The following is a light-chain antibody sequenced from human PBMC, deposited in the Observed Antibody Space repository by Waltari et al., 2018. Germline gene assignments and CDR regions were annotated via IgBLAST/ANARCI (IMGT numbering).Light chain of an antibody. CDR1: QGIRTY. V-gene: IGKV1-12*01. CDR2: GAS. J-gene: IGKJ4*01. Sequence: DIQMTQSPSAVSAAVGDRVTITCRASQGIRTYLAWYQKKPEKAPKLLIYGASNLHSGVPSRFSGHGSGTDFALTISSLQPDDFATYYCQQANTFPTSFGGGTRVEIK. CDR3: QQANTFPTS.